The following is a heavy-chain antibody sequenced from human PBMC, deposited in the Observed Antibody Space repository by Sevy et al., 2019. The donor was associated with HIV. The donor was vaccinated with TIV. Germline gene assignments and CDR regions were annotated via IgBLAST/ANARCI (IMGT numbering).Heavy chain of an antibody. CDR2: ISYDGSNK. V-gene: IGHV3-30*18. CDR3: ANDQGGYSYGLPGYYYYGMDV. D-gene: IGHD5-18*01. Sequence: GGSLRLSCAASGFTFSSYGMHWVRQAPGKGLEWVGVISYDGSNKYYADTVKGRFTISRDNSKNTLSLQMNSLRAEETAVYYCANDQGGYSYGLPGYYYYGMDVWGQGTTVTVSS. J-gene: IGHJ6*02. CDR1: GFTFSSYG.